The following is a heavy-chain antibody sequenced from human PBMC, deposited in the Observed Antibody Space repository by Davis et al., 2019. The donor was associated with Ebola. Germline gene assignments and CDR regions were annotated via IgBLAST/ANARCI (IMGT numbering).Heavy chain of an antibody. CDR2: ITPIFGSA. V-gene: IGHV1-69*13. CDR3: ARGSSDYYGSGSYSNPFDY. J-gene: IGHJ4*02. Sequence: SVKVSCKASGGTFSKYAISWVRQAPGQGLEWMGGITPIFGSANYAQKFQGRVTITADDFTNTAYMELSSLRSEDTAVYYCARGSSDYYGSGSYSNPFDYWGQGTLVTVSS. CDR1: GGTFSKYA. D-gene: IGHD3-10*01.